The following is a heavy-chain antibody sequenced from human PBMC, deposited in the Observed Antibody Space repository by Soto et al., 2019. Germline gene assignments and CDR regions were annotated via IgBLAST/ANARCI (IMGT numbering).Heavy chain of an antibody. Sequence: AQLVESGGGLVQPGGSLRLTCTASGFAFSSYWMNWVRQAPGKGLEWVASIEEDGNERYYVDSVKGRFTISRDNAMNSVYLQMNSLRAEDTAIYYCARAPQVTTFHYGMDVSDQGTTVTVSS. CDR2: IEEDGNER. D-gene: IGHD2-21*02. CDR3: ARAPQVTTFHYGMDV. CDR1: GFAFSSYW. J-gene: IGHJ6*02. V-gene: IGHV3-7*05.